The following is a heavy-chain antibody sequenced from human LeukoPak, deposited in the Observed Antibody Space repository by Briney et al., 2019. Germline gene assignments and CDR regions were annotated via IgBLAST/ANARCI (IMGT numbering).Heavy chain of an antibody. V-gene: IGHV3-74*01. J-gene: IGHJ4*02. CDR1: GFTFSSHW. CDR3: VTQQGGNPAY. CDR2: ITNDGSST. Sequence: GGSLRLSCAASGFTFSSHWMHWARQAPGKGLVWVSRITNDGSSTTYADSVKGRFTISRDNAKNMLYLQVNSLRAEDTAVYYCVTQQGGNPAYWGQGTLVTVSS. D-gene: IGHD1-14*01.